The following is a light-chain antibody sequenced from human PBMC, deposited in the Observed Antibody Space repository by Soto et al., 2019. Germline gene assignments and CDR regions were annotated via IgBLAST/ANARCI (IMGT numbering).Light chain of an antibody. Sequence: VMTQSPATLSVSPGARAPLSCRASQTVNSKLAWYQRKPGQGPRLLIYDASTRATDIPARFSGSGSGTKFTLTIASLQPDDFATYYCQQYETFSGTFGPGTKVDIK. V-gene: IGKV3-15*01. CDR2: DAS. CDR1: QTVNSK. CDR3: QQYETFSGT. J-gene: IGKJ1*01.